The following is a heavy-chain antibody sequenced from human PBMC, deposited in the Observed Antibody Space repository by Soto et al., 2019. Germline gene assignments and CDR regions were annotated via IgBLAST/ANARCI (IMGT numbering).Heavy chain of an antibody. CDR3: ARGNLAAAGSFDY. CDR1: GGSLSGGSYH. J-gene: IGHJ4*02. Sequence: QVQLQESGPGLVKPSETLSLTCTLSGGSLSGGSYHWSWIRQSPGKGLEWLAYSYYTGSTNYNPSLQSRVTISLHTSKNQFSLKVSSVTAADTAVYFCARGNLAAAGSFDYWGQGALVTVSS. V-gene: IGHV4-61*01. D-gene: IGHD6-13*01. CDR2: SYYTGST.